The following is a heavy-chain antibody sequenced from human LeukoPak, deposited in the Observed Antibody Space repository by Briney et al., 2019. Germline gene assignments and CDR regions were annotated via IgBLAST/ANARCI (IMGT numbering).Heavy chain of an antibody. Sequence: ASVKVSCKASGYTFTGYYMHWVRQAPGQGPEWMGWINPNSGGTNYAQKFQGRVTMTRDTSISTAYMDLSRLRSDDTAVYYCARDLNSNYVFDYWGQGTLVTVSS. J-gene: IGHJ4*02. CDR2: INPNSGGT. D-gene: IGHD4-11*01. CDR1: GYTFTGYY. CDR3: ARDLNSNYVFDY. V-gene: IGHV1-2*02.